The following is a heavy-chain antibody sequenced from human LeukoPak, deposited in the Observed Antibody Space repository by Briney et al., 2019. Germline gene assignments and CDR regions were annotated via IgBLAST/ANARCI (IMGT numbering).Heavy chain of an antibody. J-gene: IGHJ4*02. CDR1: GFTFSDDS. CDR3: AISLSSGWYNPPDY. V-gene: IGHV3-11*04. D-gene: IGHD6-19*01. CDR2: ISSKGNII. Sequence: GGSLRLSCAASGFTFSDDSMTWMRQAPGKGLEWVSYISSKGNIIKYADSVKGRFVISRDNAKKSLYLQMDSLRAEDTAVYYCAISLSSGWYNPPDYWGQGTLVSVSS.